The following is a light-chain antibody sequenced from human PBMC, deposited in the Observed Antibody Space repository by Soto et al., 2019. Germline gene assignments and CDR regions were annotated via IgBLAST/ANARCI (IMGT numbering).Light chain of an antibody. J-gene: IGKJ4*01. CDR1: QSVSRF. CDR2: RVS. V-gene: IGKV3-11*01. CDR3: QQRYTWPLT. Sequence: ETVLTQSPATLFLSPGDSATLSCRASQSVSRFFAWYQQKPGQAPRLLIYRVSNMATGVPPRFSASGSGTDFTLSISSLEPEDFAVYYCQQRYTWPLTFGGGTKVEIK.